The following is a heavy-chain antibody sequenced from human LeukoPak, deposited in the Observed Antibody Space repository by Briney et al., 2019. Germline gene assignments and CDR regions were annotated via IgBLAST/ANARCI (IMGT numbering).Heavy chain of an antibody. CDR3: ARHGAAYAFDI. J-gene: IGHJ3*02. CDR2: ISYTGST. Sequence: PSETLSLTCTVSGGSISSYYWSWIRQPPGKGLEWIGYISYTGSTNYNPSLKSRVTMSVDTSKNQFSLTLSSVTAADTAVYYCARHGAAYAFDIWGQGTMVTLSS. CDR1: GGSISSYY. V-gene: IGHV4-59*08. D-gene: IGHD2-15*01.